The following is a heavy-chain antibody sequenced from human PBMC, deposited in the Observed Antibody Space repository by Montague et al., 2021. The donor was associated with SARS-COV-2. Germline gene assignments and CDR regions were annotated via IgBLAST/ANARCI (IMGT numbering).Heavy chain of an antibody. CDR3: ARGWAFDP. D-gene: IGHD6-19*01. J-gene: IGHJ3*01. CDR1: VQSTAVQY. Sequence: SETLSLTCTVSVQSTAVQYWRWTGEYTGKRPELACYVYCNVDTKYNPSLQSRVTISIDTSENQFSLRLNSVTAADTAVYFCARGWAFDPWGQGRLVTVSS. V-gene: IGHV4-59*08. CDR2: VYCNVDT.